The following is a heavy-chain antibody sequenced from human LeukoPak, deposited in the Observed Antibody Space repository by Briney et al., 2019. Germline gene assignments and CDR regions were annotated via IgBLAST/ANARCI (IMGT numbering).Heavy chain of an antibody. CDR1: GSTFGDYA. V-gene: IGHV3-49*04. CDR3: TRDDYY. CDR2: IRSKAYGART. Sequence: GGSLRLSCRASGSTFGDYAISWVRQAPGKGLEWIGFIRSKAYGARTQYAASVEGRFIASRDDSKSIAYLQMNSLKTEDTAVYYCTRDDYYWGQGTLVTVSS. J-gene: IGHJ4*02.